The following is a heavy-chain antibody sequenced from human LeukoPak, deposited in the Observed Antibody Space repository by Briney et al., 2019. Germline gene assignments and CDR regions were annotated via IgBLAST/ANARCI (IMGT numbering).Heavy chain of an antibody. J-gene: IGHJ5*02. V-gene: IGHV4-39*07. CDR2: VYFDGGT. D-gene: IGHD2-2*02. CDR1: GGSVTSGTYH. CDR3: ARDLVPAAISPYNWFDP. Sequence: SETLSLTCSVSGGSVTSGTYHWGWIRQPPGKGLEWIGSVYFDGGTHYKPSLKSRVTISVDTSKNQFSLKLSSVTAADTAVYYCARDLVPAAISPYNWFDPWGQGTLVTVSS.